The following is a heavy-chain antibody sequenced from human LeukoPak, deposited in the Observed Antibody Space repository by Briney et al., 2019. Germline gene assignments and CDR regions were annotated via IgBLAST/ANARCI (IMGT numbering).Heavy chain of an antibody. V-gene: IGHV4-61*01. CDR1: GGSVSSGSYY. Sequence: SETLSLTCTVSGGSVSSGSYYWSWIRQPPGKGLEWIGYIYYSGSTNYNPSLKSRVTISVDTSKNQFSLKLSSVTAADTAVYYCAGGSNWGGFDYWGQGTLVTVSS. J-gene: IGHJ4*02. D-gene: IGHD7-27*01. CDR3: AGGSNWGGFDY. CDR2: IYYSGST.